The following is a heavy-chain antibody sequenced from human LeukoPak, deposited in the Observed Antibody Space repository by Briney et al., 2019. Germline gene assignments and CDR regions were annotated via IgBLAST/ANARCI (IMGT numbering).Heavy chain of an antibody. CDR3: ARDVDSSSWYSRRPIYYYGMDV. D-gene: IGHD6-13*01. CDR1: GYTFTIYD. J-gene: IGHJ6*02. CDR2: MSPNSGDT. Sequence: ASVKVSCKASGYTFTIYDFNWVRQATGQRPEWMGWMSPNSGDTGYAQKFQDRVTMTRNTSISTAYMELSSLRSDDTAVYYCARDVDSSSWYSRRPIYYYGMDVWGQGTTVTVSS. V-gene: IGHV1-8*01.